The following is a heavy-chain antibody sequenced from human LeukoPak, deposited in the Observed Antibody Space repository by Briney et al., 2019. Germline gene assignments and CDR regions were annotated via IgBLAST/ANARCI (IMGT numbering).Heavy chain of an antibody. CDR3: ARDRYGDYTVDY. Sequence: PGVSLRLSCAASGFTFSSYSMNWVRQAPGKGLEWVSYISSSSTIYYADSVKGRFTISRDNAKNSLYLQMNSLRAEDTAVYYCARDRYGDYTVDYWGQGTLVTVSS. CDR2: ISSSSTI. J-gene: IGHJ4*02. D-gene: IGHD4-17*01. V-gene: IGHV3-48*01. CDR1: GFTFSSYS.